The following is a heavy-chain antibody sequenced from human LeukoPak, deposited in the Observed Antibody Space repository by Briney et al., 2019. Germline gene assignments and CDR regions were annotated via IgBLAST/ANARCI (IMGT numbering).Heavy chain of an antibody. CDR1: DDSITMYY. V-gene: IGHV4-59*12. J-gene: IGHJ4*02. CDR3: AREGYYDSSGYYYVLY. Sequence: SEALSLTCTVSDDSITMYYWTWIRQPPGKGLEWIGYVDHTGSTYYNPSLKSRVTISVDTSKNQFSLKLSSVTAADTAVYYCAREGYYDSSGYYYVLYWGQGTLVTVSS. CDR2: VDHTGST. D-gene: IGHD3-22*01.